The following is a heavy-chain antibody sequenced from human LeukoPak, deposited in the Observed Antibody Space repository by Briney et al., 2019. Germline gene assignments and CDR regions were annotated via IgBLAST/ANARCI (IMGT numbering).Heavy chain of an antibody. D-gene: IGHD2-2*01. Sequence: SETLSLTCTVSGGSISSSSYYWSWIRQPAGKGLEWIGRIYTSGSTNYNPSLKSRVTMSVDTSKNQFSLKLSSVTAADTAVYYCARAGLVLGYCSSTSCYAWFDPWGQGTLVTVSS. CDR3: ARAGLVLGYCSSTSCYAWFDP. J-gene: IGHJ5*02. CDR2: IYTSGST. V-gene: IGHV4-61*02. CDR1: GGSISSSSYY.